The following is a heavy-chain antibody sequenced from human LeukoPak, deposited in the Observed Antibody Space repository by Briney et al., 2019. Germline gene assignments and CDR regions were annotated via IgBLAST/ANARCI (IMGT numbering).Heavy chain of an antibody. V-gene: IGHV3-30*04. Sequence: GGSLRLSCAASGFTFNSYSMHWVRQAPGKGLEWVAVISYDGNNKLYADSVKGRFTISRDNSNNTLYLQMNSLRVEDTAVYYCATLPYYYDSSGSYYFDYWGQGTLVTVSS. J-gene: IGHJ4*02. D-gene: IGHD3-22*01. CDR2: ISYDGNNK. CDR1: GFTFNSYS. CDR3: ATLPYYYDSSGSYYFDY.